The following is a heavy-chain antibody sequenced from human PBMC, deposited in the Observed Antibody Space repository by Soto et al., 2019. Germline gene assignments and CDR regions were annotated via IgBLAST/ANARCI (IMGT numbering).Heavy chain of an antibody. CDR3: AKGDWDYIAGHFDY. D-gene: IGHD1-7*01. CDR1: GFTFTSCA. V-gene: IGHV3-23*01. CDR2: ISGTAGNT. Sequence: GGSLRLSWAASGFTFTSCAMSWVRQAPGKGLEWVSAISGTAGNTHHADSVKGRFTISRDISKNTLYLQMNSLRAEDTAVYYCAKGDWDYIAGHFDYWGQGTLVTVSS. J-gene: IGHJ4*02.